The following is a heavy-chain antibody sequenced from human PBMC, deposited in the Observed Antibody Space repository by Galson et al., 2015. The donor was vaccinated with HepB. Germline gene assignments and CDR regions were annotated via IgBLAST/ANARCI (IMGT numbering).Heavy chain of an antibody. J-gene: IGHJ4*02. V-gene: IGHV3-53*04. D-gene: IGHD3-3*01. Sequence: SLRLSCAASGFTVSSNYMSWVRQAPGKGLEWISIIYRGGTTYYADSVKGRFTISRHNSENTLNLQMNSLRTEDTAVYYCARFDFSRGGFDYWGQGTLVTASS. CDR2: IYRGGTT. CDR3: ARFDFSRGGFDY. CDR1: GFTVSSNY.